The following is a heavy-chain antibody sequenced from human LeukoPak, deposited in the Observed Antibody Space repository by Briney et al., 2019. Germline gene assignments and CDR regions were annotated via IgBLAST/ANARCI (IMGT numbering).Heavy chain of an antibody. CDR3: ARGYYYDSSGYYYPVAH. CDR2: SNPNSGGT. V-gene: IGHV1-2*02. D-gene: IGHD3-22*01. J-gene: IGHJ4*02. CDR1: GYTFTGYY. Sequence: ASVKVSCTASGYTFTGYYMHWVRQAPGQGLEWMGWSNPNSGGTNYAQKFQGRVTMTRDTSISTAYMELSRLRSDDTAVYYCARGYYYDSSGYYYPVAHWGQGTLVTVSS.